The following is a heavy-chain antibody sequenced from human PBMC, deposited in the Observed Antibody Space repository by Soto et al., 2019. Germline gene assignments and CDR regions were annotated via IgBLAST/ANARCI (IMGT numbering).Heavy chain of an antibody. CDR2: IDPSDSYT. V-gene: IGHV5-10-1*01. CDR1: GYSFTSYW. D-gene: IGHD6-13*01. CDR3: ARSYSSRWNEWPEV. Sequence: GESLKISCKGSGYSFTSYWISWVRQMPGKGLEWMGRIDPSDSYTNYSPSFQGHVTISADRSISTAYLQWSSLKASDTAMYYCARSYSSRWNEWPEVWGQGTLVTVSS. J-gene: IGHJ4*02.